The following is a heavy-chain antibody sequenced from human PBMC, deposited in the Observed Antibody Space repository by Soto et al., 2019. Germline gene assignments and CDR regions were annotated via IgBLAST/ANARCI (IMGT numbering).Heavy chain of an antibody. V-gene: IGHV3-72*01. D-gene: IGHD3-10*01. J-gene: IGHJ4*02. CDR3: ARPSYGAGTYDFDY. Sequence: EVQLVESGGGLVQPGGSLRLSCTASGFTFSDHYMDWVRQAPGKGLEWVGRTRNKANSYSTEYAASVKGRFTISRDDSKNSLVLQMDRLQAEDAAVYFCARPSYGAGTYDFDYWGQGTLVTVSS. CDR2: TRNKANSYST. CDR1: GFTFSDHY.